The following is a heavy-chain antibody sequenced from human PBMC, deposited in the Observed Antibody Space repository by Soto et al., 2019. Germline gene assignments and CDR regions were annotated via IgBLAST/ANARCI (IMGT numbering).Heavy chain of an antibody. V-gene: IGHV3-21*01. Sequence: PGGSLRLSCAASGFTFSSYSMNWVRQAPGKGLEWVSSISSSSSYIYYADSVKGRFTISRDNAKNSLYLQMNSLRAEDTAVYYCARGLLSLDFWSGSSPSNWFDPWGQGTLVTVSS. J-gene: IGHJ5*02. CDR3: ARGLLSLDFWSGSSPSNWFDP. CDR1: GFTFSSYS. CDR2: ISSSSSYI. D-gene: IGHD3-3*01.